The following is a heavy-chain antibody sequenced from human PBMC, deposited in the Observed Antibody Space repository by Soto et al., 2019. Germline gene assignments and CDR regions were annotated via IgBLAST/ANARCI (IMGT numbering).Heavy chain of an antibody. J-gene: IGHJ6*02. CDR2: ISYDGSNK. CDR1: GFTFSSYA. Sequence: QVQLVESGGGVVQPGRSLRLSCAASGFTFSSYAMHWVRQAPGKGLEWVAVISYDGSNKYYADSVKGRFTISRDNSKNTLYLQMNSLRAEDTAVYYCARDGPRSLEWLLSHYYYYGMDVWGQGTTVTVSS. V-gene: IGHV3-30-3*01. CDR3: ARDGPRSLEWLLSHYYYYGMDV. D-gene: IGHD3-3*01.